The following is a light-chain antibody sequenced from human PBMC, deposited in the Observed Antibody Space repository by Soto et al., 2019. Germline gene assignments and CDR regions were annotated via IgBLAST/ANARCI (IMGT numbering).Light chain of an antibody. J-gene: IGLJ2*01. CDR2: GVS. CDR3: NSYASVNSPVL. Sequence: QSALTQPASLSGSPGQSITISCTGTSSDVGGYNYVSWYQQHPGKAPRLMIYGVSNRPLGVSYRFSGSKSGNTASLTISGLQSEDEADYYCNSYASVNSPVLFGGGTKPTV. V-gene: IGLV2-14*03. CDR1: SSDVGGYNY.